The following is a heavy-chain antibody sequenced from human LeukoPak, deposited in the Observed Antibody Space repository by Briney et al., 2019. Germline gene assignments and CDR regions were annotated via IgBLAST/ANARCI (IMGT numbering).Heavy chain of an antibody. J-gene: IGHJ4*02. V-gene: IGHV3-23*01. CDR1: GFTFSSYA. CDR3: AKVRPTQRRDIAAAGGLFDY. D-gene: IGHD6-13*01. Sequence: GGSLRLSCAASGFTFSSYAMSWVRQAPGKGLEWVSAISGSGGSTYYADSVKGRFTISRDNSKNTLYLQMNSLRAEDTAVYYCAKVRPTQRRDIAAAGGLFDYWGQGTLVTVSS. CDR2: ISGSGGST.